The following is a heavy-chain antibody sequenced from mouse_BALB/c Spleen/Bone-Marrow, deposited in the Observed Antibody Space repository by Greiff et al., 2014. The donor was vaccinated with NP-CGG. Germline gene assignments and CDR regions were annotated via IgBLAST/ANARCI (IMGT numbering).Heavy chain of an antibody. Sequence: VQLVESGAELAKPGASVKMSCKASGYNFTTSWMHWVKQRPGQGLEWIGYINPSTGYTAYNPKFQDKATLTADKSSNTAYMQLSSLTSEDTAVYYCARGNYEAMDYWGQGTSVTVSS. J-gene: IGHJ4*01. CDR3: ARGNYEAMDY. CDR1: GYNFTTSW. V-gene: IGHV1-7*01. CDR2: INPSTGYT. D-gene: IGHD1-1*01.